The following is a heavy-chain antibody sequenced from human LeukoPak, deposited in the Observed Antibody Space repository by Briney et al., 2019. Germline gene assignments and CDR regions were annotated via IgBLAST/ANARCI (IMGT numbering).Heavy chain of an antibody. J-gene: IGHJ6*02. CDR3: ARDRLYYDFWSDYYKAADTTSIKVGYSYFGMDV. D-gene: IGHD3-3*01. CDR2: IWFDGSNK. Sequence: GRSLRLSCAASGFTFSGYGMHWVRQAPGKGLEWVAVIWFDGSNKYYGDSVKGRFTISRDNSKNTLYLQMDSLRAEDTAMYYCARDRLYYDFWSDYYKAADTTSIKVGYSYFGMDVWGQGTTVTVSS. CDR1: GFTFSGYG. V-gene: IGHV3-33*01.